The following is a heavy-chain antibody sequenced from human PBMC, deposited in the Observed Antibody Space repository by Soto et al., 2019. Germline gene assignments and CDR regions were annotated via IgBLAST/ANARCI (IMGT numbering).Heavy chain of an antibody. J-gene: IGHJ4*02. CDR1: GFTFSSYA. D-gene: IGHD5-18*01. CDR2: ISYDGSNK. V-gene: IGHV3-30-3*01. Sequence: GGSLRLSCAASGFTFSSYAMHWVRQAPGKGLEWVAVISYDGSNKYYADSVKGRFTISRDNSKNTLYLQMNSLRAEDTAVYYCARDSGYSYVYYFDYWGQETLVTVPS. CDR3: ARDSGYSYVYYFDY.